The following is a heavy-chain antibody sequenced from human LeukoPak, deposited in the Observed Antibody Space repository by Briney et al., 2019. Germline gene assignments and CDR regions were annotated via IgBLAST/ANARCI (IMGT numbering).Heavy chain of an antibody. CDR2: INHSGST. D-gene: IGHD1-26*01. V-gene: IGHV4-34*01. CDR1: GGSFSGYY. Sequence: SETLSLTCAVYGGSFSGYYWSWIRQPPGKGLEWIGEINHSGSTNYNPSLKSRVTISVDTSKNQFSLKLSSVTAADTAVYYCARSPIVGATRSAFDIWGQGTMVTVSS. CDR3: ARSPIVGATRSAFDI. J-gene: IGHJ3*02.